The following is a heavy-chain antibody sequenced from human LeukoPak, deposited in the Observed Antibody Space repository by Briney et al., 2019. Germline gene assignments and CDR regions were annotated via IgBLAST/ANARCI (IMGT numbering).Heavy chain of an antibody. D-gene: IGHD3-3*01. CDR2: IYYSGST. CDR3: ARGRFLDAFDI. CDR1: GGSISSGAYY. Sequence: SETLSLTCTVSGGSISSGAYYWNWIRQHPGKGLEWIGYIYYSGSTKYKPSLKSRVTISVDTSKNQFSLKLSSVTAADTAVYYCARGRFLDAFDIWGQGTMVTVSS. V-gene: IGHV4-61*08. J-gene: IGHJ3*02.